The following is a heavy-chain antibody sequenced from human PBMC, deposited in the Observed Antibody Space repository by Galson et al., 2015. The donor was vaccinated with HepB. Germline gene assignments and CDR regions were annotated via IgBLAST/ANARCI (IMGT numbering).Heavy chain of an antibody. CDR3: ARQDGYLDY. J-gene: IGHJ4*02. D-gene: IGHD5-24*01. CDR2: IYPGDSNT. V-gene: IGHV5-51*01. CDR1: GYPFTTNW. Sequence: QSGAEVKKPGESLKISCQASGYPFTTNWIAWVRQMPGKGLEWMGSIYPGDSNTFYSASFQGQVTISADESINTAYLQWSSLKASDTAMYYCARQDGYLDYWGQGTLVTVSS.